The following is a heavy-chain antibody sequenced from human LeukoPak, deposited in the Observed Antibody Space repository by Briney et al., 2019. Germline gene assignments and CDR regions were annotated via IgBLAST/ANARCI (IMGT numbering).Heavy chain of an antibody. CDR3: ASAYYDSSGYLY. D-gene: IGHD3-22*01. CDR1: GYTFTSNY. V-gene: IGHV1-46*01. J-gene: IGHJ4*02. CDR2: ISPSGGST. Sequence: ASVKVSCKAFGYTFTSNYMHWVRQAPGQGPEWMGVISPSGGSTTYAQKFQGRVTLTRDMSTSTDYLELSSLRSEDTAVYYCASAYYDSSGYLYWGQGTLVTVSS.